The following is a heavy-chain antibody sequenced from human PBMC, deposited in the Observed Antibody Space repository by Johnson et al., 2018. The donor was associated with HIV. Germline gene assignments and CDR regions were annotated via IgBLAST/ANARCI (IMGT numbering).Heavy chain of an antibody. J-gene: IGHJ3*02. CDR2: ISGSGGST. CDR1: GLTFSSYA. CDR3: AKDLQQPQRGEHALAQDAFDI. Sequence: VQLVESGGGLIQPGGSLRLSCAASGLTFSSYAMSWFRQAPGKGLEWVSAISGSGGSTYYAASVTGRFTISRDNSKNTLYLQMNSLRAEDTAVYYCAKDLQQPQRGEHALAQDAFDIWGQGTMVTVSS. D-gene: IGHD6-13*01. V-gene: IGHV3-23*04.